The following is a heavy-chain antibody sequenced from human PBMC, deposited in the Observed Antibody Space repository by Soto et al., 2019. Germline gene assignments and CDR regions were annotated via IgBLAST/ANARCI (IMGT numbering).Heavy chain of an antibody. V-gene: IGHV3-74*01. CDR1: GFTFSSYW. CDR3: ASCPYYYYMDV. J-gene: IGHJ6*03. Sequence: GSLRLSCAASGFTFSSYWMHWVRQAPGKGLVWVSRINSDGSSTSYADSVKGRFTISRDNAKNTLYLQMNSLRAEDTAVYYCASCPYYYYMDVWGKGTTVTVSS. CDR2: INSDGSST.